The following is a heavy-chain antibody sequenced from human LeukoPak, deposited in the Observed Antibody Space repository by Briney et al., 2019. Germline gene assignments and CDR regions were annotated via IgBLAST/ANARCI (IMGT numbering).Heavy chain of an antibody. CDR1: GFTFSSHW. V-gene: IGHV3-7*01. J-gene: IGHJ4*02. CDR2: IKKDGSEK. D-gene: IGHD7-27*01. CDR3: ARDYVWGSSESDY. Sequence: GGSLRLSCAASGFTFSSHWMSWVRQAPGKGLEWVANIKKDGSEKYYVDSVKGRFTISRDNAKNSLYLQMNSLRVEDTAIYYCARDYVWGSSESDYWGQGTLVTVSS.